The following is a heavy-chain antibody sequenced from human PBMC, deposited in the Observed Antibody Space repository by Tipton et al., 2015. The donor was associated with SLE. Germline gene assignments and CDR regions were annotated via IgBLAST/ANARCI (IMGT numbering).Heavy chain of an antibody. Sequence: TLSLTCTVSGGSISSGSYYWSWIRQPAGKGLEWIGRIHNSGSTNYNPSLKSRVTISVDTSNNQFSLKLSSVTAADTAVYYCARGPGSPRPFDYWGQGTLVTGS. V-gene: IGHV4-61*02. CDR3: ARGPGSPRPFDY. CDR2: IHNSGST. CDR1: GGSISSGSYY. D-gene: IGHD6-13*01. J-gene: IGHJ4*02.